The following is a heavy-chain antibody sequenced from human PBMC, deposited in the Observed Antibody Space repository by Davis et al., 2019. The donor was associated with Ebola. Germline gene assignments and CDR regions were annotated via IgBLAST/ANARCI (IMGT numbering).Heavy chain of an antibody. D-gene: IGHD6-19*01. CDR2: IYSGDSDT. V-gene: IGHV5-51*01. J-gene: IGHJ4*02. CDR3: ARATAVGGKYFFDY. Sequence: TVSCKGSGYSFISYWIAWVRQMPGKGPEWMGIIYSGDSDTRYSPSFQGQVTISADKSISTAYLQWSSLKASDTAIYYCARATAVGGKYFFDYWGQGTLVTVSS. CDR1: GYSFISYW.